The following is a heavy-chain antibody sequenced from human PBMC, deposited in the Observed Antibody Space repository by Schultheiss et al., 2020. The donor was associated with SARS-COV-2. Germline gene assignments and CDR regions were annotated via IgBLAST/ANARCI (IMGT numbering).Heavy chain of an antibody. D-gene: IGHD5-18*01. CDR1: GFTFSSYG. V-gene: IGHV3-30*12. Sequence: GGSLRLSCAASGFTFSSYGMHWVRQAPGKGLEWVAVISYDGSNKYYADSVKGRFTISRDNAKNSLYLQMNSLRAEDTAVYYCARPKTVDTAMVPGYWGQGTLVTVSS. CDR3: ARPKTVDTAMVPGY. CDR2: ISYDGSNK. J-gene: IGHJ4*02.